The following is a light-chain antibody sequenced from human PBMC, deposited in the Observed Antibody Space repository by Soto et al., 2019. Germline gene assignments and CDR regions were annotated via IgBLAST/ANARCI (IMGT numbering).Light chain of an antibody. J-gene: IGKJ1*01. V-gene: IGKV1-39*01. CDR3: QPSYRTPRR. CDR2: AAS. CDR1: QSISNY. Sequence: MSQCAYSWSSAVGVRETITCLASQSISNYLNWYQQKPGKAPELLIYAASSLQSGVPSRFSGSGSGNEFRLTIRSRQPGDFAAYYFQPSYRTPRRFGQGTKVDIK.